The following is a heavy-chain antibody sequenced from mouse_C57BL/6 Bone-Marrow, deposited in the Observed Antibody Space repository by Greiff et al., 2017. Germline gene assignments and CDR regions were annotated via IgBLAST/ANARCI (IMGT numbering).Heavy chain of an antibody. V-gene: IGHV1-69*01. CDR2: IDPSDSYT. Sequence: QVQLQQPGAELVMPGASVKLSCKASGYTFTSYWMPWVTQRPGQGLEWIGEIDPSDSYTNYNQKFKGKSTLTVDKCTSTAYMQLSVLISEESAVYYCARSGVLWGYAYWGQGTLVTVSA. D-gene: IGHD1-1*02. J-gene: IGHJ3*01. CDR3: ARSGVLWGYAY. CDR1: GYTFTSYW.